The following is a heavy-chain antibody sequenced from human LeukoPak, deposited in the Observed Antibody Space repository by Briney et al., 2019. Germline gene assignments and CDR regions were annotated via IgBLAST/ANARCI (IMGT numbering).Heavy chain of an antibody. D-gene: IGHD2-15*01. CDR2: IIVMLDRS. CDR3: VREGYCNGRSCYGYYHYYYMDV. V-gene: IGHV1-69*04. Sequence: SVKVSCKTPGGTFNNYAISWVRRAPGQGLEWMGSIIVMLDRSNYAQKFQARVTVTADKSTDTAYMHLNGLRSDDTAVYYCVREGYCNGRSCYGYYHYYYMDVWGNGTTVTVSS. CDR1: GGTFNNYA. J-gene: IGHJ6*03.